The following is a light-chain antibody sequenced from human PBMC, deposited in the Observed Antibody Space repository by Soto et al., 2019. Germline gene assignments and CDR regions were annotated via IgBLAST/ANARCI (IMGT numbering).Light chain of an antibody. CDR1: HDLSNW. V-gene: IGKV1-12*01. CDR3: QQGKNFPLT. Sequence: DIQMTQSPSSVSASIGDTVSITCRASHDLSNWLAWYQRKPGEAPKLLIYAASHLQREVPSRFSGGGSGTVYTLTIDSLQPEDFATYYCQQGKNFPLTFGQGTRLEIK. CDR2: AAS. J-gene: IGKJ5*01.